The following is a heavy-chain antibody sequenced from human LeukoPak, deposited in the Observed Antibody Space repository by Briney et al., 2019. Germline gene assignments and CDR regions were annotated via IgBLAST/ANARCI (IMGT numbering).Heavy chain of an antibody. CDR3: AKSDYYDESGHPSSFEY. CDR1: GFPFSSYA. V-gene: IGHV3-23*01. Sequence: GGSLRLSCTASGFPFSSYAMSWVRQPPGKGLEWVSGVSGSGDTTYYADSVKDRFTISRDNSKNTLYLQMDSLRAEDAAVYYCAKSDYYDESGHPSSFEYWGQGTLVTVSS. CDR2: VSGSGDTT. D-gene: IGHD3-16*01. J-gene: IGHJ4*02.